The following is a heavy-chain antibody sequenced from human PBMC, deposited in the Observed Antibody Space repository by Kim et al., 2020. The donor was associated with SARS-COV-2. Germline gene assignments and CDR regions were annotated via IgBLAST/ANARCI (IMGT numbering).Heavy chain of an antibody. CDR1: GGTFSSYA. CDR3: SFGGTPSTFYYYGMDV. Sequence: SVKVSCKASGGTFSSYAISWVRQAPGQGLEWMGGIIPIFGTANYAQKFQGRVTITADESTSTAYMELSSLRSEDTAVYYCSFGGTPSTFYYYGMDVWGQGTTVTVSS. D-gene: IGHD3-16*01. J-gene: IGHJ6*02. V-gene: IGHV1-69*13. CDR2: IIPIFGTA.